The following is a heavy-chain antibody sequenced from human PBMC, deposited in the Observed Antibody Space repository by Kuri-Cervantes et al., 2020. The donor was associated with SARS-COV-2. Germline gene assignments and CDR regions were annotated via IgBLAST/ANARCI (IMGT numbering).Heavy chain of an antibody. CDR3: AWQPDRPGEDGMDV. Sequence: ASVKVSCKASGYTFTGYYIHWVRQAPGQGLEWMGRINPNSGGTNYAQKFQGRVTMTRDTSISTAYMELSRLRSEDTAVYYCAWQPDRPGEDGMDVWGQGTTVTVSS. J-gene: IGHJ6*02. D-gene: IGHD3-16*01. CDR1: GYTFTGYY. CDR2: INPNSGGT. V-gene: IGHV1-2*06.